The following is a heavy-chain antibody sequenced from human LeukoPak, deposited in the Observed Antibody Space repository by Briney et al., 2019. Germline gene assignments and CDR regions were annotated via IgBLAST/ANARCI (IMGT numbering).Heavy chain of an antibody. CDR2: ISGSGGST. J-gene: IGHJ4*02. CDR3: AKVRGITMIVVFTFDY. Sequence: GGSLRLSCAASGFTFSSYAMSWVRQAPGKGLEWASAISGSGGSTYYADSVKGRFTISRDNSKNTLYLQMNSLRAEDTAVYYCAKVRGITMIVVFTFDYWGQGTLVTVSS. D-gene: IGHD3-22*01. CDR1: GFTFSSYA. V-gene: IGHV3-23*01.